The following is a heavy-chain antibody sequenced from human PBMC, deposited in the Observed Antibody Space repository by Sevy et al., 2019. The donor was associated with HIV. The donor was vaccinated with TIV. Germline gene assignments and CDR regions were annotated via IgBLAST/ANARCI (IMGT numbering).Heavy chain of an antibody. CDR3: ARQVRGYNSGYRGYYFDY. D-gene: IGHD3-3*01. V-gene: IGHV4-39*01. J-gene: IGHJ4*02. CDR1: GGSFGSTTYY. Sequence: LPETLSLTCSVSGGSFGSTTYYWAWIRQPPGKGLEWIGSFYYTGSTYYNPSLKSPVTISVDTSNTQVSLNLNSVTAADTALYYCARQVRGYNSGYRGYYFDYWGQGTLVTVSS. CDR2: FYYTGST.